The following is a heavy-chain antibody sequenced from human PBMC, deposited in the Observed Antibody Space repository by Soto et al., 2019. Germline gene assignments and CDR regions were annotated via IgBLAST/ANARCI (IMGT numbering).Heavy chain of an antibody. D-gene: IGHD4-4*01. J-gene: IGHJ6*02. CDR1: GYTFTSYG. CDR3: ARDEDTVTTWTYGMDV. Sequence: GSVKVSCKASGYTFTSYGISWVRQAPGQGLEWMGWISAYNGNTNYAQKLQGRVTMTTDTSTSTAYMELRSLRSDDTAVYYCARDEDTVTTWTYGMDVWGQGTTVTVSS. V-gene: IGHV1-18*01. CDR2: ISAYNGNT.